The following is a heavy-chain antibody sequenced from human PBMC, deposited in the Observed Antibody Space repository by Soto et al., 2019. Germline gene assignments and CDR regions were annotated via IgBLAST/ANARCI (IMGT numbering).Heavy chain of an antibody. CDR2: IKQDESEK. D-gene: IGHD1-26*01. V-gene: IGHV3-7*03. CDR1: GLTFTDYW. J-gene: IGHJ4*02. CDR3: ASDRFRGTYYLRGVTYFFEE. Sequence: GGSLRLSCVTYGLTFTDYWMSWVRQAPGKGLEWVANIKQDESEKNYLDSVKGRFIISRDNAKNSLYLQMNSLRAEDTAVYYCASDRFRGTYYLRGVTYFFEEWGQGAPVTVSS.